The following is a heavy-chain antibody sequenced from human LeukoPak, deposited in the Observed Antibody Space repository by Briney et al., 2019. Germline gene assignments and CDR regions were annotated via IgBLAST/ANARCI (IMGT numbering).Heavy chain of an antibody. CDR1: GYTFTSYY. D-gene: IGHD3-22*01. V-gene: IGHV1-46*01. CDR3: ARVEWHYYDSSGLDY. J-gene: IGHJ4*02. Sequence: ASVKVSCKASGYTFTSYYMHWVRQAPGQGLEWMGIINPSGGSTSYAQKFQGRVTMTRDTSTSTVYMELSSLRSDDTAVYYCARVEWHYYDSSGLDYWGQGTLVTVSS. CDR2: INPSGGST.